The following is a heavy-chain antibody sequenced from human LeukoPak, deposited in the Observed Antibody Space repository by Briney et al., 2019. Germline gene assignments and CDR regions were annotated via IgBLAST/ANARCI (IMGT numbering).Heavy chain of an antibody. Sequence: PGGSLRLSCAASGFTVSSNYMSWVRQAPGKGLEWVSVIYSGGSTYYADSVKGRFTISRDNSKNTLYLQMNSLRAEDTAVHYCARASYYDSSGYYPFDYWGQGTLVTVSS. CDR1: GFTVSSNY. CDR3: ARASYYDSSGYYPFDY. CDR2: IYSGGST. V-gene: IGHV3-53*01. D-gene: IGHD3-22*01. J-gene: IGHJ4*02.